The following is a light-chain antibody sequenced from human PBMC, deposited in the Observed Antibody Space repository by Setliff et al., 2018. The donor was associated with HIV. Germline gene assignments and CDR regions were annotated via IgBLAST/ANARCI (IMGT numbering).Light chain of an antibody. J-gene: IGLJ1*01. Sequence: QSVLTQPPSASGTPGQRVSISCSGSSSNIGSNTVNWYQQLRGTAPKLLIYSNNQRPSGVPDRFSGSKSGTSASLAISGLQSEDEAAYFCAAWDDSLNDYVFGTGTRSPS. CDR3: AAWDDSLNDYV. CDR2: SNN. V-gene: IGLV1-44*01. CDR1: SSNIGSNT.